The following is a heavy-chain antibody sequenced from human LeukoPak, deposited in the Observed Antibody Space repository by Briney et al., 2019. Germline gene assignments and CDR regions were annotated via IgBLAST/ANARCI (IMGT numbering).Heavy chain of an antibody. D-gene: IGHD7-27*01. CDR2: ISDSGETR. CDR3: AGDVRGRTPLKLGMKWFDP. J-gene: IGHJ5*02. V-gene: IGHV3-11*01. Sequence: GGSLRLSCAASGFSFSDYYMSWIRQVPGKGLEWLAYISDSGETRKYADSVTGRFTISRDNAKNSVSLQMNSLRADDSGVYYCAGDVRGRTPLKLGMKWFDPWGQGTRVIVSS. CDR1: GFSFSDYY.